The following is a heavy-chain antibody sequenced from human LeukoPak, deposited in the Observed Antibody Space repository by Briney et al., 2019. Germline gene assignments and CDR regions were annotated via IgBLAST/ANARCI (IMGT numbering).Heavy chain of an antibody. CDR2: INPDSGGT. CDR3: ARGGTICSGGACYLNWLDP. D-gene: IGHD2-15*01. V-gene: IGHV1-2*02. CDR1: GYTFSDYY. Sequence: ASVKVSCKTSGYTFSDYYIHWVRQAPGQGLEWMGWINPDSGGTNYAQKFQGRVTMTRDTSISTVYMDLDRLTSDDTAVYYCARGGTICSGGACYLNWLDPWGQGTLVTVSS. J-gene: IGHJ5*02.